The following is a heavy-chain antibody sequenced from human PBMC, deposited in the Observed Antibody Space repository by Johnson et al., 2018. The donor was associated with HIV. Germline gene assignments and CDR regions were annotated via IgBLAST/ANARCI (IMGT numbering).Heavy chain of an antibody. D-gene: IGHD5-24*01. CDR1: GFTVSSNY. CDR3: ARVRWQIQSVDVFDI. CDR2: IYSGGST. V-gene: IGHV3-66*03. J-gene: IGHJ3*02. Sequence: ELLVESGGGLIQPGGSLRLSCAASGFTVSSNYMSWVRQAPGKGLEWVSVIYSGGSTYYADSVKGRFTISRDNSKNTLYLQMNSLRAEDTAVYYCARVRWQIQSVDVFDIWGQGTMVTVSS.